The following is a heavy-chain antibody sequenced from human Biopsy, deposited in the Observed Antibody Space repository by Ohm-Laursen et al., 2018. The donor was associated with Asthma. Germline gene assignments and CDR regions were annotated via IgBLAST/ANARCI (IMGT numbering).Heavy chain of an antibody. Sequence: ASVKVSCKISGYILTDLSMHWVRQAPGQGLEWMGGKDHGEGGTVNARRFQGRVTMTEDTSTDTAYMELSSLSSDDTAVYYCASDFPKDYVRYNFQFWGQGTLVTVSS. CDR1: GYILTDLS. V-gene: IGHV1-24*01. D-gene: IGHD4-17*01. CDR2: KDHGEGGT. J-gene: IGHJ4*02. CDR3: ASDFPKDYVRYNFQF.